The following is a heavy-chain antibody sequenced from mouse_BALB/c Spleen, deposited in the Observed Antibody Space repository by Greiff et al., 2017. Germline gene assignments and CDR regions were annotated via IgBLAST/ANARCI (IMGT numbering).Heavy chain of an antibody. CDR2: INPGSGGT. CDR3: ARYYGNYGYAMDY. D-gene: IGHD2-1*01. J-gene: IGHJ4*01. V-gene: IGHV1-54*02. Sequence: VQLQPSGAELVRPGTSVEVSCKASGYAFPNYLIEWVKQRPGQGLEWIGVINPGSGGTNYNEKFKGKATLTADTSSNTAYMQLSSLTSEDSAVYYCARYYGNYGYAMDYWGQGTSVTVSS. CDR1: GYAFPNYL.